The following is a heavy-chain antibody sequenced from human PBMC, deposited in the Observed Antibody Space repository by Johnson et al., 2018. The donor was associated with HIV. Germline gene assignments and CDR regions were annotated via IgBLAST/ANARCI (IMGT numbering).Heavy chain of an antibody. J-gene: IGHJ3*02. CDR3: ASLAYCGGDCYWEDI. Sequence: QVQLVESGGGVVQPGGSLRLSCAASGFTFSSYGMHWVRQAPGKGLEWVAFIRYDGSNKYYADSVKGRFTISRDNSKNTLYRQMTSLRAEYTAVYYCASLAYCGGDCYWEDIWGQGTMVTVSS. CDR2: IRYDGSNK. V-gene: IGHV3-30*02. D-gene: IGHD2-21*02. CDR1: GFTFSSYG.